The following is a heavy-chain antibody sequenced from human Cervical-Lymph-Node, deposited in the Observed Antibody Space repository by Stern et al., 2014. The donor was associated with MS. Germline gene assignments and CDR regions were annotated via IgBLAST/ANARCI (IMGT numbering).Heavy chain of an antibody. J-gene: IGHJ4*02. V-gene: IGHV5-51*03. Sequence: VQLVESGADVKKPGESLKISCQGSGYSFTNYWIGWVRQMPGKGLDWMGIIYPGDSDTRYSPSFQGQVTMSADKSFSTAYLQWRSLKASDTAIYYCARGITSIEGMGVYFDDWGQGTLVTVSS. CDR1: GYSFTNYW. CDR3: ARGITSIEGMGVYFDD. D-gene: IGHD3-22*01. CDR2: IYPGDSDT.